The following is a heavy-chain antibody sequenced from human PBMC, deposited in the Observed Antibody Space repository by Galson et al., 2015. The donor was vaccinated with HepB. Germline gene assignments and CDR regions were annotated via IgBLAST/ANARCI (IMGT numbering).Heavy chain of an antibody. J-gene: IGHJ3*02. CDR2: IGGTNDK. Sequence: SLRLSCAVSGFAFETYAMSWVRQSPDKGLEWVSSIGGTNDKHYADSVTGRFTISRDNYKKKLYLQMNSLRADDTAVYYCAKDAWSYNSIWDPFDIWGQGTKFTVSS. V-gene: IGHV3-23*01. D-gene: IGHD3-10*01. CDR1: GFAFETYA. CDR3: AKDAWSYNSIWDPFDI.